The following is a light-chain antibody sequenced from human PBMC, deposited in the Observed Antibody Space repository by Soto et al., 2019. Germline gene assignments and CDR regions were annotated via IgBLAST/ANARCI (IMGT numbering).Light chain of an antibody. Sequence: QSALTQPASLSGSPGQSITISCTGTSTDIGSYNYVSWYQQHPGKAPKLMIFDVSYRPSGISDRFSGSKSGNTASLTISGLQPEDEADYYCSSYGASSTLFGGGTKVTAL. CDR1: STDIGSYNY. J-gene: IGLJ2*01. CDR2: DVS. CDR3: SSYGASSTL. V-gene: IGLV2-14*03.